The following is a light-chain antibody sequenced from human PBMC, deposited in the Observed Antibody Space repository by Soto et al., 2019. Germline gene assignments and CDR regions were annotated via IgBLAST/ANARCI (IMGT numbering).Light chain of an antibody. J-gene: IGKJ4*01. CDR3: QQRSNWPELT. CDR2: DAS. Sequence: EIVLTQSPATLSLSPGERATLSCRASQSVSSSLAWYQQKPGQAPRLLIYDASNRATGIPARFSGSGSGTDFTLTISSLEPEDCAVYYCQQRSNWPELTVGGGTKVEIK. CDR1: QSVSSS. V-gene: IGKV3-11*01.